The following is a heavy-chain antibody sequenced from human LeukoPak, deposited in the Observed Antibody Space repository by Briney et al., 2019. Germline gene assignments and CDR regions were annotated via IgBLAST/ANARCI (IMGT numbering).Heavy chain of an antibody. Sequence: GGSLRLSCAASGFTFDDYGMSWVRQAPGKGLEWVSGINWNGGSTGYADSVKGRFTISRDNAKNSLYPQMNSLRAEDTALYYCARDPDSSGYYYDYFDYWGQGTLVTVSS. V-gene: IGHV3-20*04. J-gene: IGHJ4*02. CDR3: ARDPDSSGYYYDYFDY. CDR1: GFTFDDYG. CDR2: INWNGGST. D-gene: IGHD3-22*01.